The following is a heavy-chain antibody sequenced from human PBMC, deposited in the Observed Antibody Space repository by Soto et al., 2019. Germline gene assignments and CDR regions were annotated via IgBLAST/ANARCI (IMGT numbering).Heavy chain of an antibody. D-gene: IGHD2-8*02. CDR1: GGTFSSYV. V-gene: IGHV1-69*01. J-gene: IGHJ5*02. Sequence: QVHLEQPGAEVKKPGSSVKVSCKFSGGTFSSYVIIWVRQAPGQGLEWMGGIIPVSGTANYAQKFHGRVTISAVAATNTAYMELSSVRFEDTAVYYCATVDRAVALVGWFDPWGQGTMVTVSS. CDR2: IIPVSGTA. CDR3: ATVDRAVALVGWFDP.